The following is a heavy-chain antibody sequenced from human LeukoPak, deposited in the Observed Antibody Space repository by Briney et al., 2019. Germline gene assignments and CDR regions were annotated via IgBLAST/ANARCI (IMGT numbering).Heavy chain of an antibody. Sequence: PGGPLRLSCAASGLTFSNYAMHWVRQAPGKGLEYVSGISSNGGDTDYANSVKGRFTTSRDNSKNTLYLQMGSLRAEDMAMYYCASRDSSGYWGQGTLVTVSS. V-gene: IGHV3-64*01. CDR2: ISSNGGDT. CDR1: GLTFSNYA. CDR3: ASRDSSGY. J-gene: IGHJ4*02. D-gene: IGHD3-22*01.